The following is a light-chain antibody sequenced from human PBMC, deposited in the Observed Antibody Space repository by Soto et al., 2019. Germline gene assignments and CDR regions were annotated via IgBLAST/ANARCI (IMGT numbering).Light chain of an antibody. V-gene: IGKV1-5*03. J-gene: IGKJ1*01. CDR3: QQYSSYST. CDR2: KAS. CDR1: QSISSW. Sequence: DIQMTQSASSLSASVGDRVTITYRASQSISSWLVWYQQKPGKAPKLLIYKASSLESGVPSRFNDSGSGTEFTLTISSLQPDDFATYYCQQYSSYSTFGQGTKVEIK.